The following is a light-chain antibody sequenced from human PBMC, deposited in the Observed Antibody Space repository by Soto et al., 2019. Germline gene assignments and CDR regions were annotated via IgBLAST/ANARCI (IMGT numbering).Light chain of an antibody. J-gene: IGKJ5*01. CDR3: QQYGSSSEIT. CDR2: GAS. Sequence: EIVMTQSPATLSVSPGERATLSCRASQSVNSNLAWYQQKPGQAPRLLIYGASTRATGIPARFSGSGSGTEFTLTISGLEPEDSAVYYCQQYGSSSEITFGQGTRLEIK. V-gene: IGKV3-15*01. CDR1: QSVNSN.